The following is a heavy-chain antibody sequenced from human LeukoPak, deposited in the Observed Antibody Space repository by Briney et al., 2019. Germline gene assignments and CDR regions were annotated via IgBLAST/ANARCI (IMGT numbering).Heavy chain of an antibody. CDR3: AREKGYCSSTSCYFRYYYGMDV. D-gene: IGHD2-2*01. CDR2: IYYSGST. J-gene: IGHJ6*02. Sequence: SETLSLTCTVSGGSISSYYWSWIRQPPGKGLEWIGYIYYSGSTNYNPSLKSRVTISVDTSKNQFSLKPSSVTAADTAVYYCAREKGYCSSTSCYFRYYYGMDVWGQGTTVTVSS. V-gene: IGHV4-59*01. CDR1: GGSISSYY.